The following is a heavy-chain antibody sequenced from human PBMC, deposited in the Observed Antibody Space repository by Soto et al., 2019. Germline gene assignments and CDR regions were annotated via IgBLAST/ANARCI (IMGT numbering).Heavy chain of an antibody. J-gene: IGHJ5*02. CDR1: GGSISSGGYY. D-gene: IGHD5-12*01. CDR2: IYYSGST. CDR3: ARFRLRVGDNWFDP. V-gene: IGHV4-31*03. Sequence: QVQLQESGPGLVKPSQTLSLTCTVSGGSISSGGYYWSWIRQHPGKGLEWIGYIYYSGSTYYNPSLKSRVNISVDTSKHQFSLKLSSVTAAATAVYYCARFRLRVGDNWFDPWGQGTLVTVSS.